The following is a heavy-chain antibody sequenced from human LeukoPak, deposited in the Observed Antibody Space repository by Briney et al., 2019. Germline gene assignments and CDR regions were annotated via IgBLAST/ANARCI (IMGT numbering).Heavy chain of an antibody. V-gene: IGHV4-39*01. CDR2: IYYSGST. CDR3: ARLARIVVVVPAAIWVDY. J-gene: IGHJ4*02. Sequence: SETLSLTCTVSGGSISSSSYYWGWTRQPPGKGLEWIGSIYYSGSTYYNPSLKSRVTISVDTSKNQFSLKLSSVTAADTAVYYCARLARIVVVVPAAIWVDYWGQGTLVTVSS. CDR1: GGSISSSSYY. D-gene: IGHD2-2*02.